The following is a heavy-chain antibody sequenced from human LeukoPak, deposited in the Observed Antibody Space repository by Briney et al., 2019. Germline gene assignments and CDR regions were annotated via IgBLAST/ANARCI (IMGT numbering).Heavy chain of an antibody. D-gene: IGHD2-2*01. J-gene: IGHJ6*03. CDR1: GGSFSGYY. V-gene: IGHV4-34*01. CDR2: INHSGST. Sequence: SETLSLTCAVYGGSFSGYYWSWIRQPPGKGLEWIGEINHSGSTNYSPSLKSRVTISVDTSKNQFSLKLSSVTAADTAVYYCARGRSWGVVVPAHYMDVWGKGTTVTVSS. CDR3: ARGRSWGVVVPAHYMDV.